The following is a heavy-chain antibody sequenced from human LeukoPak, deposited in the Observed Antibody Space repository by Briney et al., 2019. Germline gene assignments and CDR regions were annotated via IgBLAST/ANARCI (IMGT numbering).Heavy chain of an antibody. CDR3: ARDLDQYSGRYGGFGHDF. J-gene: IGHJ4*02. Sequence: ASVKVSCKTSGYTFAGYDINWVRQATGQGLEWMGWVSPNSGNAGYAQKFQGRVTMTTDTSTSTAYMELRSLRSDDTAVYYCARDLDQYSGRYGGFGHDFWGQGTLVTVSS. D-gene: IGHD1-26*01. CDR2: VSPNSGNA. V-gene: IGHV1-8*01. CDR1: GYTFAGYD.